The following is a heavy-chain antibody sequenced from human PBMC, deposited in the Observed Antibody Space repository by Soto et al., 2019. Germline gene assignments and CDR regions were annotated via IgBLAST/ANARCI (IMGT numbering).Heavy chain of an antibody. CDR1: GVTFRYYW. CDR3: GSIFEF. CDR2: INNDGSDT. J-gene: IGHJ4*02. Sequence: EVHLVESGGGLVQPGGSLRLSCAASGVTFRYYWLHWVRQVPGRGPVWVSGINNDGSDTFYADFVEGRFTISRDNAKNTVYLQIASRRAEDTAVYYCGSIFEFWGQGTLVNVPS. V-gene: IGHV3-74*01.